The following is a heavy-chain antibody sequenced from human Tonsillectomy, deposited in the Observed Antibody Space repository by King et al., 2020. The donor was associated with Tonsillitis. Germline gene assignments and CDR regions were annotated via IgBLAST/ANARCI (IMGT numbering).Heavy chain of an antibody. Sequence: VQLQQWGAGLLKPSETLSLTCTVYGGSFSGYYWSWIRQPPGKGLEWIGEINHRGSTNYNPSLKSRVTMSVDTSKNQFSLKLSSVTDADTAVYYCARYCSSTSCYTSSDSFDIWGQGAMVTVSS. CDR2: INHRGST. J-gene: IGHJ3*02. CDR3: ARYCSSTSCYTSSDSFDI. V-gene: IGHV4-34*01. D-gene: IGHD2-2*02. CDR1: GGSFSGYY.